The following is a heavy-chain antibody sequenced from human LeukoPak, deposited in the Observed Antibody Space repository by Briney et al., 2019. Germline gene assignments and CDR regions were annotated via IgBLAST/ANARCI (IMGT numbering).Heavy chain of an antibody. V-gene: IGHV4-38-2*01. Sequence: SETLSLTCAGSGYSISSGYYWGWIRQPPGKGLEWIGSIYHSGSTYYNPSLKSRVTISVDTSKNQFSLKLSSVTAADTAVYYCARHESWVTGDWGQGTLVTVSS. J-gene: IGHJ4*02. CDR2: IYHSGST. D-gene: IGHD7-27*01. CDR3: ARHESWVTGD. CDR1: GYSISSGYY.